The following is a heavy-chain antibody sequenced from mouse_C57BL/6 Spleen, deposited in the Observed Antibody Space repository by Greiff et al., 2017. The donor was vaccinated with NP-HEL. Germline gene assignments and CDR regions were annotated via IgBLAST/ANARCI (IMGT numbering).Heavy chain of an antibody. CDR1: GYTFTSYW. CDR2: IDPSDSYT. Sequence: QVQLQQPGAELVKPGASVKLSCKASGYTFTSYWMQWVKQRPGQGLEWIGEIDPSDSYTNYNQKFKGKATLTVDTSSSTANMQLSSLTSEDSAVYYCARPDESWFAYWGQGTLVTVSA. CDR3: ARPDESWFAY. J-gene: IGHJ3*01. V-gene: IGHV1-50*01.